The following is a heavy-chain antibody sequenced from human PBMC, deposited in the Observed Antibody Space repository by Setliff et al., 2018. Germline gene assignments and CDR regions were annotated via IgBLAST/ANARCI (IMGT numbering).Heavy chain of an antibody. J-gene: IGHJ6*03. Sequence: SETLSLTCTVSGDSFSSRPFYWDWFRQPAGKELEWIGQIYTSWSTIYNPSLKSRVTILLDTSKNQFSLTLTSVTAADTAVYYCARMTGFQYIDVWGKGTTVTVS. CDR2: IYTSWST. CDR3: ARMTGFQYIDV. V-gene: IGHV4-61*09. CDR1: GDSFSSRPFY. D-gene: IGHD3-3*01.